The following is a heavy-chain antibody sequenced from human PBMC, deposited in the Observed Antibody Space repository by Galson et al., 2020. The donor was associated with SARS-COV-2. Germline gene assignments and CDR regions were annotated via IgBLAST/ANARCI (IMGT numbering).Heavy chain of an antibody. CDR1: PHSISGTYY. D-gene: IGHD3-3*01. J-gene: IGHJ4*02. Sequence: SETLSLTCNVSPHSISGTYYSGWVRQSPGRGLEWIRSIYQNGNTYYNPSVKSRLTISLETSKNQFSLRLNSVTAADTAIYYCALTSITVFGVVMTTDHGYLDYWGQGVPVTVSS. CDR2: IYQNGNT. CDR3: ALTSITVFGVVMTTDHGYLDY. V-gene: IGHV4-38-2*02.